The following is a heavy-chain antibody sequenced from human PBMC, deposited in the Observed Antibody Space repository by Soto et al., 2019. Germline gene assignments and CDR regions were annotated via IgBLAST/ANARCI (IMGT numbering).Heavy chain of an antibody. V-gene: IGHV4-34*01. Sequence: PSETLSLTCAVYGGSFSGYYWSWIRQPPGKGLEWIGEINHSGSTNYNPSLKSRVTISVDTSKNQFSLKLSSVTAADTAVYYCARVVAAAESGFDYWGQGTLVTVSS. CDR3: ARVVAAAESGFDY. CDR2: INHSGST. CDR1: GGSFSGYY. J-gene: IGHJ4*02. D-gene: IGHD6-13*01.